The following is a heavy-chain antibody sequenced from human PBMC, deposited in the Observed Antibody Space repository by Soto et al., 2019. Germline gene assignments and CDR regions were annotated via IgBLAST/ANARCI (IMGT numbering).Heavy chain of an antibody. D-gene: IGHD1-26*01. Sequence: SETLSLTCRVSGGSISNDYWTWIRQPPGKGLEWIGYIYKGGSINYNPSLKSRVTISVDTSNNQFSLKLSSVTAADTAVYYCARQKPWELLHLYYGMDVWGQGNPGHRLL. J-gene: IGHJ6*02. CDR1: GGSISNDY. V-gene: IGHV4-59*08. CDR3: ARQKPWELLHLYYGMDV. CDR2: IYKGGSI.